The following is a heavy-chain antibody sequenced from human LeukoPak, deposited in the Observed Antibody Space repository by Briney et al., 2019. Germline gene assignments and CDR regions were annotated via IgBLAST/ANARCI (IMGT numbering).Heavy chain of an antibody. V-gene: IGHV3-23*01. CDR1: GFTFSSYG. D-gene: IGHD1-26*01. CDR3: AKGFFSGRATLDY. J-gene: IGHJ4*02. Sequence: QAGGSLRLSCAASGFTFSSYGMSWVRQAPGKGLEWVSAISGSGGSTYYADSVKGRFTISRDNSKNTLYLQMNSLRAEDTAVYYCAKGFFSGRATLDYWGQGTLVTVSS. CDR2: ISGSGGST.